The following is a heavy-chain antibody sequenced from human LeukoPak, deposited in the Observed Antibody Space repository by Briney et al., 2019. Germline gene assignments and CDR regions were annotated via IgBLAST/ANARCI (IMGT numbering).Heavy chain of an antibody. CDR3: ARAYYDFWSGYYAHDAFDI. CDR1: GFTFSSYD. CDR2: IKQDGSEH. V-gene: IGHV3-7*01. J-gene: IGHJ3*02. D-gene: IGHD3-3*01. Sequence: GGSLRLSCAASGFTFSSYDMHWVRQAPGKGLEWVANIKQDGSEHYYVDSVKGRFTISRDNAKNSLYLQMNSLRAEDTAVYYCARAYYDFWSGYYAHDAFDIWGQGTVVTVSS.